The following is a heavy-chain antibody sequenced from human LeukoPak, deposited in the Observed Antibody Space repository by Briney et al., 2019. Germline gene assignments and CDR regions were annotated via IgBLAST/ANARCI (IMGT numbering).Heavy chain of an antibody. CDR1: GFTFSSYG. Sequence: GGSLRLSCAASGFTFSSYGMSWVRQAPGKGLEWVSAISGSGGSTYYADSVKGRFTISRDNSKNTLNLQMNSLRAEDTAVYYCAKGLTMVRGVTPWFDPWGQGTLVTVSS. D-gene: IGHD3-10*01. CDR3: AKGLTMVRGVTPWFDP. J-gene: IGHJ5*02. CDR2: ISGSGGST. V-gene: IGHV3-23*01.